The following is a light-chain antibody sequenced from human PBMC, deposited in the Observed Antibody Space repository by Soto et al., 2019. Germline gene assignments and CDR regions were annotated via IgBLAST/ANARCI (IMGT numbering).Light chain of an antibody. V-gene: IGKV3-20*01. CDR1: QRLSSTY. Sequence: EVVLTQSPGTLSLSPGERATLSCRASQRLSSTYLAWYQQKPGQSPRLLIYGASSRATGIPDRFYGSGSGTDFTLTIDKLEPEDFALYYCQRSGSAPPYTFGAGTRLDIK. CDR2: GAS. J-gene: IGKJ2*01. CDR3: QRSGSAPPYT.